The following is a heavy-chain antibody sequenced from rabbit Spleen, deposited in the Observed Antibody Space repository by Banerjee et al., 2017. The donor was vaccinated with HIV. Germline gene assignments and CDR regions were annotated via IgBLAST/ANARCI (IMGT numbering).Heavy chain of an antibody. CDR2: INAATGKP. V-gene: IGHV1S45*01. CDR1: GFSFGDRDV. CDR3: GRGYSDASGGYDL. Sequence: QEQLVESGGGLVQPTGSLTLTCKASGFSFGDRDVMCWVRQAPGKGLEWIACINAATGKPVYATWAKGRFTISRTSSTTVTLQMTSLTAADTATYFCGRGYSDASGGYDLWGQGTLVTVS. J-gene: IGHJ4*01. D-gene: IGHD4-1*01.